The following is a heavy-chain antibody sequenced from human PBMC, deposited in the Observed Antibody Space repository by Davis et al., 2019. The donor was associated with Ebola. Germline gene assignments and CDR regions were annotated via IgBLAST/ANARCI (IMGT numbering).Heavy chain of an antibody. CDR1: GYTFTSYG. V-gene: IGHV1-18*01. Sequence: ASVKVSCKASGYTFTSYGISWVRQAPGQGLEWMGWISAYNGNTNYAPKLQGRVTMTTDTSTSTAYMELRSLRSDDTAVYYCARDWGMVRSAGWFDPWGQGTLVTVSS. CDR2: ISAYNGNT. D-gene: IGHD3-10*01. CDR3: ARDWGMVRSAGWFDP. J-gene: IGHJ5*02.